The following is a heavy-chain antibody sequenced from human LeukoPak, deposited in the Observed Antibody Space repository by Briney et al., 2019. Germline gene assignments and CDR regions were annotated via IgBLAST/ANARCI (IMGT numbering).Heavy chain of an antibody. J-gene: IGHJ6*03. CDR2: IRYDGSNK. CDR1: GFTFSSYG. D-gene: IGHD2-2*02. CDR3: AKDNQLLYLHYYYYMDV. V-gene: IGHV3-30*02. Sequence: GGSLRLSCAASGFTFSSYGMHWVRQAPGKGLEWVAFIRYDGSNKYYADSVKGRFTISRDNSKNTLYLQMNSLRAEDTAVYYCAKDNQLLYLHYYYYMDVWGKGTTVTVPS.